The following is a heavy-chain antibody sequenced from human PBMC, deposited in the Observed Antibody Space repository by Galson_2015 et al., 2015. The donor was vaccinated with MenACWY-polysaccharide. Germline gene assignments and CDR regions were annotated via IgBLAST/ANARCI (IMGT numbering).Heavy chain of an antibody. V-gene: IGHV3-30-3*01. CDR1: GFTFSRYA. CDR2: ISYDATNK. CDR3: ARDYCSRSSYDGLDV. D-gene: IGHD6-13*01. J-gene: IGHJ6*02. Sequence: SLRLSCAASGFTFSRYAMHWVRQAPGKGLEWVAVISYDATNKYYAESVKGRFSISRDNSKNTMYVQMNDLRAEDTATYYCARDYCSRSSYDGLDVWGQGTTVTVSS.